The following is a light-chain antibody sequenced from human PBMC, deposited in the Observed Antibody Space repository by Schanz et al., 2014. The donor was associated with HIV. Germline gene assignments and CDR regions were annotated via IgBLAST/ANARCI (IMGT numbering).Light chain of an antibody. Sequence: QSVLTQPASVSGSPGQSITISCTGTSSDVGSYNLVSWYRQHPGKVPKVMIYEVTKRPSGVSNRFSGSKSGNTASLTISGLQAEDEADYYCNSYTSSSTLVFGGGTKLTVL. J-gene: IGLJ2*01. CDR1: SSDVGSYNL. CDR3: NSYTSSSTLV. V-gene: IGLV2-14*02. CDR2: EVT.